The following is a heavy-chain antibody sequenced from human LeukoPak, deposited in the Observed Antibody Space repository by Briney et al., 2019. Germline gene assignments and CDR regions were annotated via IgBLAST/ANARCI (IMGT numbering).Heavy chain of an antibody. Sequence: PGGSLRLSCTASGFTVSSNSMNWVRRAPGEGLQWVSVIYSGGNTYYADSVKGRFTIPRDNFRNTLYLQMNSLSAEDTAVYYCARENNFGSGMDVWGQGTTVTVSS. V-gene: IGHV3-53*01. D-gene: IGHD3-10*01. CDR3: ARENNFGSGMDV. CDR1: GFTVSSNS. J-gene: IGHJ6*02. CDR2: IYSGGNT.